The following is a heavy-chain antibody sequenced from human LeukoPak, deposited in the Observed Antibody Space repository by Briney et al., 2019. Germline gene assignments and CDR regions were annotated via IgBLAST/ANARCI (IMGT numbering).Heavy chain of an antibody. CDR1: GYTFTSYA. D-gene: IGHD6-19*01. Sequence: ASVKVSCKASGYTFTSYAMHWVRQAPGQRLEWMGWINAGNGNTKYSQKFQGRVTITRDTSASTAYMELSSLRSEDTAVYYCARESSGWYFDDAFDIWGQGTMVTVSS. CDR2: INAGNGNT. CDR3: ARESSGWYFDDAFDI. J-gene: IGHJ3*02. V-gene: IGHV1-3*01.